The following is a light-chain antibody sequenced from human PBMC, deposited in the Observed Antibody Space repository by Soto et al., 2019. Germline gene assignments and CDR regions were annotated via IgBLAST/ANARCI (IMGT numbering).Light chain of an antibody. V-gene: IGKV3-20*01. Sequence: EIVLTQSPGTLSLSPGEEATLSCRASQSVDSNYLAWYQQKPGQTPRLIIYGASGRADGIPHRFSGSGFGTDFTLTISKVEPEDAAVYYCQQYLNSPRTFGQGTKLEIK. CDR2: GAS. CDR3: QQYLNSPRT. CDR1: QSVDSNY. J-gene: IGKJ1*01.